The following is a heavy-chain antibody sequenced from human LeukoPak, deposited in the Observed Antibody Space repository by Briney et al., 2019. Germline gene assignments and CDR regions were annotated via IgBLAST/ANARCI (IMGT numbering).Heavy chain of an antibody. J-gene: IGHJ3*02. CDR3: ARAEDRGYSYGWGFDI. Sequence: SETLSLTCTVSGGSISSYYWSWIRQPPGKGLEWIGYIYYSGSTNYNPSLKSRVTISVDTSKNQFSLKLSSETAADTAVYYCARAEDRGYSYGWGFDIWGQGTMVTVSS. D-gene: IGHD5-18*01. V-gene: IGHV4-59*01. CDR2: IYYSGST. CDR1: GGSISSYY.